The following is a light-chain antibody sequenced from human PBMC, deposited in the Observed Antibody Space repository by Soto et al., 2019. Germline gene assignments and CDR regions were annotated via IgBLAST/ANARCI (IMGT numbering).Light chain of an antibody. Sequence: EIVMTQSPATLSVSPGERATLSCRASQSVSSNLAWYQQKPGQAPRLLIYGVSTRATGIPARFSGSGSGTEFTLTISSLQSEDSAVYYCQQYKNWLALTFGGGTKVEIK. CDR3: QQYKNWLALT. CDR2: GVS. CDR1: QSVSSN. V-gene: IGKV3-15*01. J-gene: IGKJ4*01.